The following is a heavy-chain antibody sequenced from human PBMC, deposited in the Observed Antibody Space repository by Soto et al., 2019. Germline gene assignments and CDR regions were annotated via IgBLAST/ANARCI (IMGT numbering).Heavy chain of an antibody. J-gene: IGHJ4*02. CDR3: AHSDYIRPLDS. V-gene: IGHV2-5*02. CDR2: IYWDDAK. Sequence: QITLKESGPTLVKPTQTLTLTCTFSGFSLSTTGVGVGWIRQPPGKALEWLALIYWDDAKRYSPSLKSRLTITKDPSKNQVVLTMANMDPLDTATYYCAHSDYIRPLDSWGQGTLVTVSS. CDR1: GFSLSTTGVG. D-gene: IGHD4-17*01.